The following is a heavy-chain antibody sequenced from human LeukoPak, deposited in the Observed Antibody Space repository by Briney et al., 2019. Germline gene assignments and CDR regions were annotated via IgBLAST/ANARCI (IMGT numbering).Heavy chain of an antibody. J-gene: IGHJ4*02. CDR3: ARGSYYDSSGYTVYFDY. CDR2: XXYDGSNK. CDR1: GFTFSSXA. V-gene: IGHV3-30-3*01. Sequence: GGSXXLSCAASGFTFSSXAMHWVRXAPGKXLEWVAVXXYDGSNKYYADSVKGRFTISRDNSKNTLYLQMNSLRAEDTAVYYCARGSYYDSSGYTVYFDYWGQGTLVTVSS. D-gene: IGHD3-22*01.